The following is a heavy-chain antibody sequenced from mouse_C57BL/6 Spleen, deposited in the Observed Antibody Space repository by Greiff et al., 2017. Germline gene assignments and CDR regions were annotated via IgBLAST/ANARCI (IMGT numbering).Heavy chain of an antibody. V-gene: IGHV1-82*01. J-gene: IGHJ2*01. CDR3: ARSITTVGKNFDY. D-gene: IGHD1-1*01. CDR1: GYAFSSSW. CDR2: IYPGDGDT. Sequence: QVQLQQSGPELVKPGASVKISCKASGYAFSSSWMNWVKQRPGKGLEWIGRIYPGDGDTNYNGKFKGKATLTADKSSSTAYMQLSSLTSEDSAVYFCARSITTVGKNFDYWGQGTTLTVSS.